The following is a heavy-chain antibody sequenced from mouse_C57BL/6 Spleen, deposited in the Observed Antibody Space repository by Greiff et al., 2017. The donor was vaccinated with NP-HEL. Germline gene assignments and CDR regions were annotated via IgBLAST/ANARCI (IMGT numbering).Heavy chain of an antibody. CDR2: IDPETGGT. J-gene: IGHJ2*01. Sequence: LVESGAELVRPGASVTLSCKASGYTFTDYEMHWVKQTPVHGLEWIGAIDPETGGTAYNQKFKGKAILTADKSSSTAYMELRSLTSEDSAVYYCTRRYSNSYYFDYWGQGTTLTVSS. D-gene: IGHD2-5*01. CDR3: TRRYSNSYYFDY. V-gene: IGHV1-15*01. CDR1: GYTFTDYE.